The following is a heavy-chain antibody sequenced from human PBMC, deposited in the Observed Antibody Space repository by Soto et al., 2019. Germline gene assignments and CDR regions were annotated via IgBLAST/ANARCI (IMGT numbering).Heavy chain of an antibody. J-gene: IGHJ1*01. Sequence: QVQLVESGGGVVQPGTSLRVSCVGSGFTFRSYVIHWVRQAPGKGLEWVALTSYDGSDKYYGDSVRGRFTISRDNSRNTVELQRDNLRLEDTALYYCARWGTTGGLDVWGQGTLVSV. CDR3: ARWGTTGGLDV. CDR1: GFTFRSYV. D-gene: IGHD3-16*01. CDR2: TSYDGSDK. V-gene: IGHV3-30*19.